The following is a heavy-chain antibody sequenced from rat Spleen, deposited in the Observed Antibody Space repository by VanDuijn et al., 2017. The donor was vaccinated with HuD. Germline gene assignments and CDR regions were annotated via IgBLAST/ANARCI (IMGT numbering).Heavy chain of an antibody. J-gene: IGHJ3*01. D-gene: IGHD1-6*01. CDR1: GLSLISYG. Sequence: QVQLKESGPGLVQPSQTLSLTRTVSGLSLISYGLIWVRQPPGKGLEWMGVIWGNGDTNYRSALKSRLSISRDTSKSQVFLKMNSLQTEDIAMYFCARWKYTTDWFAYWGQGTLVTVSS. CDR2: IWGNGDT. CDR3: ARWKYTTDWFAY. V-gene: IGHV2-13*01.